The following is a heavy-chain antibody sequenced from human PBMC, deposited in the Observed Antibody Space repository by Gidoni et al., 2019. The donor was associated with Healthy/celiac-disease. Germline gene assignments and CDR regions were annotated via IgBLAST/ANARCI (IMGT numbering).Heavy chain of an antibody. V-gene: IGHV3-49*04. Sequence: EGQLVEAGGGVVQPGGAMRLSCTATGVTIGDYDMSWVRQAPGKGLEWVGFIRRKAYGRTTDYAASVKGRFTISRADSKIIAYLQMNSLKPEATAVYSCTRAPGGWGLDYGMDVWGQGTTVTVSS. D-gene: IGHD1-26*01. CDR3: TRAPGGWGLDYGMDV. CDR1: GVTIGDYD. J-gene: IGHJ6*02. CDR2: IRRKAYGRTT.